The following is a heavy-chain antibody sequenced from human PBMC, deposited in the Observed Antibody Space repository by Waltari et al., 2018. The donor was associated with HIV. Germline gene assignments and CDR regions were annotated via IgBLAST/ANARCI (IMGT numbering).Heavy chain of an antibody. D-gene: IGHD5-12*01. CDR2: IYYSGST. V-gene: IGHV4-59*01. CDR1: GGSISSSY. Sequence: QVQLQESGAGLVKPSAPLSLTCTVSGGSISSSYWSWIRQPPGKGLEWIGYIYYSGSTNYNPSLKSRVTISVDTSKNQFSLKLSSVTAADTAVYYCARGGHGEDIVAESDYWGQGTLVTVSS. J-gene: IGHJ4*02. CDR3: ARGGHGEDIVAESDY.